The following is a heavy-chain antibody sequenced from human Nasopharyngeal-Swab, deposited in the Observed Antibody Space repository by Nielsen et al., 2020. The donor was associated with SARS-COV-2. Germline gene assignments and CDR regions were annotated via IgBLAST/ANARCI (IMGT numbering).Heavy chain of an antibody. CDR3: AASQWGEYFDY. CDR1: GPTITEIS. CDR2: FDPEDGET. Sequence: ASVKDSCKVSGPTITEISMHWVRQAHGRGLEWMGGFDPEDGETIYAQKFQGRVTMTEDTSIDTAYMELRSLRSEDTAVYYCAASQWGEYFDYWGQGTLVSVSS. D-gene: IGHD3-16*01. J-gene: IGHJ4*02. V-gene: IGHV1-24*01.